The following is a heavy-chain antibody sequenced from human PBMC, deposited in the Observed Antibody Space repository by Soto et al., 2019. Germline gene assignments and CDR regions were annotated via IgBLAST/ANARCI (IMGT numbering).Heavy chain of an antibody. Sequence: SETLSLTCTVSGGSIKSGDYYWTWIRQPPGKGLEFIGYIYYSANTYYNPSLKSRVTISVDTSKNQFSLKLNSVTAADTAVYYCARDLWGYCGADCYPLDVWGQGTTVTVSS. CDR3: ARDLWGYCGADCYPLDV. J-gene: IGHJ6*02. D-gene: IGHD2-21*02. V-gene: IGHV4-30-4*02. CDR2: IYYSANT. CDR1: GGSIKSGDYY.